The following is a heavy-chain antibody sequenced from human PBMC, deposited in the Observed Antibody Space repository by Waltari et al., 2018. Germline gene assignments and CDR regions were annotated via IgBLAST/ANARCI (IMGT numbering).Heavy chain of an antibody. V-gene: IGHV1-69*01. CDR1: GGTFSSYA. CDR3: ASGYYDSSGMDV. D-gene: IGHD3-22*01. Sequence: QVQLVQSGAEVKKPGSSVKVSCKASGGTFSSYAISWVRQAPGQGLVWMGGIIAIFGTANYGQKFQGRGTITADESTSTAYMELSSLRSEDTAVYYCASGYYDSSGMDVWGQGTTVTVSS. CDR2: IIAIFGTA. J-gene: IGHJ6*02.